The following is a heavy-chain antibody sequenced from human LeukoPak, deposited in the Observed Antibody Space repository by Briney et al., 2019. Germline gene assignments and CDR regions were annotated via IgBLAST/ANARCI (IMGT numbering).Heavy chain of an antibody. V-gene: IGHV4-30-2*03. CDR2: IYYSGST. D-gene: IGHD6-6*01. CDR1: GGSISSGGYY. J-gene: IGHJ4*02. CDR3: ARHRSGDSSSLYYFDY. Sequence: SETLSLTCTVSGGSISSGGYYWSWIRQPPGKGLEWIGYIYYSGSTYYNPSLKSRVTISVDTSKNQFSLKLSSVTAADTAVYYCARHRSGDSSSLYYFDYWGQGTLVTVSS.